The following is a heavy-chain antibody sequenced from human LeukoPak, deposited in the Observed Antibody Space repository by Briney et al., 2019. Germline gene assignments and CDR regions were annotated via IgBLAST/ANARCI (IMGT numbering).Heavy chain of an antibody. Sequence: ASVKVSCKASGYTFTSYYMHWVRQAPGQGLEWMAIINPSGGSTSYAQKFQGRVTMTRDTSTSTVYMELSSLRSEDTAVYYCARAPEALYCSGGSCYSAFDAFDIWGQGTMVTVSS. J-gene: IGHJ3*02. CDR3: ARAPEALYCSGGSCYSAFDAFDI. D-gene: IGHD2-15*01. CDR2: INPSGGST. V-gene: IGHV1-46*01. CDR1: GYTFTSYY.